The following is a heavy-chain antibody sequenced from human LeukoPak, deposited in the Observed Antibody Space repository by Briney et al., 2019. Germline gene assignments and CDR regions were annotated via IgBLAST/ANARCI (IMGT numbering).Heavy chain of an antibody. V-gene: IGHV4-59*01. CDR1: GGSISSYY. J-gene: IGHJ3*02. CDR3: AREGLRYFDWLEAIRAFDI. CDR2: IYYSGST. Sequence: SETLSLTCTVSGGSISSYYWSWIRQPPGKGLEWIGYIYYSGSTNYNPSLKSRVTISVDTSKNQFSLKLSSVTAADTAVYYCAREGLRYFDWLEAIRAFDIWGQGTMVTVSS. D-gene: IGHD3-9*01.